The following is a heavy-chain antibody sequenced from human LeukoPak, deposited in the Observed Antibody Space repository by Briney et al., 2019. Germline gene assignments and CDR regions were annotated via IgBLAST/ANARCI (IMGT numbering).Heavy chain of an antibody. CDR2: IRQDESER. Sequence: GGSLRLSCEGSGFSFSSYWMTWVRQLPGKGPEWVANIRQDESERYFADSVKGRFTISRDNAKNSLYLQMNSLRVEDTAVYYCVCGQPNQWLRGVWGKGTTVTVSS. J-gene: IGHJ6*04. CDR1: GFSFSSYW. CDR3: VCGQPNQWLRGV. D-gene: IGHD6-19*01. V-gene: IGHV3-7*01.